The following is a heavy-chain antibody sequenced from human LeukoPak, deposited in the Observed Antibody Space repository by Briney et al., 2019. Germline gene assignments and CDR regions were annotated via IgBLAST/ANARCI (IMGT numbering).Heavy chain of an antibody. V-gene: IGHV4-59*01. J-gene: IGHJ4*02. Sequence: PPETLSLTCTVSGGSIGSYYWTWIRQPPGKGLEWIGYIYNSGSTNYNPSLKSRVTISVDTSKNQFSLKLSSVTAADTAVYYCARSRDGHNLDYWGQGTLVTVSS. CDR1: GGSIGSYY. CDR3: ARSRDGHNLDY. D-gene: IGHD5-24*01. CDR2: IYNSGST.